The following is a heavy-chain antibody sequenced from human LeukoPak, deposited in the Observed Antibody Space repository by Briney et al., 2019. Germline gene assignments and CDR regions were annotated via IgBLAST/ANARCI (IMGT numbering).Heavy chain of an antibody. D-gene: IGHD3-16*01. CDR2: IIPILGIA. J-gene: IGHJ5*02. CDR1: GYTFSSYA. V-gene: IGHV1-69*04. CDR3: ARDWVMITFGGVNPWFDP. Sequence: SVKVSCKASGYTFSSYAIGWVRQAPGQGLEWMGRIIPILGIANYAQKFQGRVTITADKSTSTAYMELSSLRSEDTAVYYCARDWVMITFGGVNPWFDPWGQGTLVTVSS.